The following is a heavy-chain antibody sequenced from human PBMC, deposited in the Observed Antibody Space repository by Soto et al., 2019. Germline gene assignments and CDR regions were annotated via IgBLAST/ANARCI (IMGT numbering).Heavy chain of an antibody. D-gene: IGHD3-10*01. Sequence: SETLSLTCTVSGGSISSYYWSWIRQPAGKGLEWTGRIYTSGSTNYNPSLKSRVTMSVDTSKNQFSLKLSSVTAADTAVYYCAGTYYYGSGSYYYGMDVWGQGTTVTVSS. J-gene: IGHJ6*02. V-gene: IGHV4-4*07. CDR1: GGSISSYY. CDR3: AGTYYYGSGSYYYGMDV. CDR2: IYTSGST.